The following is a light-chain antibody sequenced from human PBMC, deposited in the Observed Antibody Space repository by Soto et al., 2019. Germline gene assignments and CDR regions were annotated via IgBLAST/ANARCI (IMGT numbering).Light chain of an antibody. CDR3: QQNYNPPWT. Sequence: DIQMTQSPSSLSASGGDRVTITCXASQFINKYLSWYQQKPGKVPKLLINAASTLQSGVPSRFNGSRSGTDFSLAISSLQPEDFATYYCQQNYNPPWTFGQGTKVDIK. J-gene: IGKJ1*01. CDR2: AAS. V-gene: IGKV1-39*01. CDR1: QFINKY.